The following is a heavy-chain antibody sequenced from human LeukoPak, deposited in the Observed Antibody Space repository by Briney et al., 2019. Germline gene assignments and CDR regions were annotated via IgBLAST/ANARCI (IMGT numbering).Heavy chain of an antibody. V-gene: IGHV4-59*08. D-gene: IGHD2-2*01. CDR3: ARAQPQDIVVVPAAIWFDP. Sequence: PSETLSLTCTVSGGSISSYYWSWIRQPPGKGLEWIGYIYYSGSTNYNPSLKSRVTISVDTSKNQFSLKLSSVTAADTAVYYCARAQPQDIVVVPAAIWFDPWGQGTLVTVSS. CDR1: GGSISSYY. CDR2: IYYSGST. J-gene: IGHJ5*02.